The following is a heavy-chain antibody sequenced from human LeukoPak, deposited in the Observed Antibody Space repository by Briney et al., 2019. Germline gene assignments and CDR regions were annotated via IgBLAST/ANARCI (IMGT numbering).Heavy chain of an antibody. J-gene: IGHJ5*02. CDR1: GGSISSYY. Sequence: PSETLSLTCTVSGGSISSYYWSWIRQPPGKGLEWIGYIYYSGSTNYNPSLKSRVTISVDTSKNQFSLKLSSVTAEDTAVYYCAREFPLIITAAGTTSLAWGQGTLVTVSS. CDR2: IYYSGST. V-gene: IGHV4-59*12. D-gene: IGHD6-13*01. CDR3: AREFPLIITAAGTTSLA.